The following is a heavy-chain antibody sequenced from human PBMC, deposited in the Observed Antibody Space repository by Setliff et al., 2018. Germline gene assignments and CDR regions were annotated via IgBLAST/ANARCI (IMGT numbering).Heavy chain of an antibody. Sequence: SETLSLTCTVSGYSISSGYIWGWIRQPPGKGLEWVGNIGHTGGINYNPSLKSRLTISRDTSKNQVSLKLNSVTATDTAVYYCARDLGHGGDSDYWGQGILVAVSS. CDR1: GYSISSGYI. CDR2: IGHTGGI. CDR3: ARDLGHGGDSDY. D-gene: IGHD2-21*02. J-gene: IGHJ4*02. V-gene: IGHV4-38-2*02.